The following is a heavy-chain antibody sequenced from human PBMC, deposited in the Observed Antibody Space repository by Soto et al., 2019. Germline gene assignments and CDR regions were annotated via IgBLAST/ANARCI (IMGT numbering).Heavy chain of an antibody. D-gene: IGHD5-12*01. Sequence: AETLSLTCAVYGGSFSGYYWSWIRQPPGKGLEWIGEINHSGSTNYNPSLKSRVTISVDTSKNQFSLKLSSVTAADTAVYYCARGRDRYSTWGQGTLVTVSS. CDR3: ARGRDRYST. CDR1: GGSFSGYY. V-gene: IGHV4-34*01. J-gene: IGHJ4*02. CDR2: INHSGST.